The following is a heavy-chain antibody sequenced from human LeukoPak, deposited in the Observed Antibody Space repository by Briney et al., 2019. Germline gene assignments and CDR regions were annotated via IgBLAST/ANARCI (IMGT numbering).Heavy chain of an antibody. CDR2: ISAYNGNT. J-gene: IGHJ4*02. CDR3: ARAGGPYYGDYVKVYYFDY. D-gene: IGHD4-17*01. CDR1: GYTFTSYG. Sequence: GASVKVSCKASGYTFTSYGISWVRQAPGQGLEWMGWISAYNGNTNYAQKLQGRVTMTTDTSTSTAYMELRSLRSDDTAVYYCARAGGPYYGDYVKVYYFDYWGQGTLVTVSS. V-gene: IGHV1-18*01.